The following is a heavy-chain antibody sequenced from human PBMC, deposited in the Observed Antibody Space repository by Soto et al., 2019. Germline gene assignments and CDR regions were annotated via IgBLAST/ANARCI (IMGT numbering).Heavy chain of an antibody. J-gene: IGHJ6*02. CDR2: INHSGTT. Sequence: SETLSLTCAVYGGSFSYYYWIWIRQPPGKGLEWIGEINHSGTTNYNPSLKSRVTTSVDTSKKQFSLKLTSVTAADTAVYYCARVTRGDYLLAFSLRGMDVWGQGTPVTVSS. CDR3: ARVTRGDYLLAFSLRGMDV. D-gene: IGHD4-17*01. V-gene: IGHV4-34*01. CDR1: GGSFSYYY.